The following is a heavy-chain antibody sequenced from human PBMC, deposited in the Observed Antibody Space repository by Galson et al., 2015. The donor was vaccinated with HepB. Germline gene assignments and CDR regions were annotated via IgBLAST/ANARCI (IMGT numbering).Heavy chain of an antibody. CDR3: ARVGYTGSHDLWY. CDR2: INTDGSST. CDR1: GFTFSSYW. V-gene: IGHV3-74*01. J-gene: IGHJ4*02. Sequence: SLRLSCAASGFTFSSYWMHWVRQAPGKGLAWVSRINTDGSSTSHADSVKGRFTISRDNAKNTLYLQMNSLSAEDTAVYYCARVGYTGSHDLWYWGPGTLVTVSS. D-gene: IGHD1-26*01.